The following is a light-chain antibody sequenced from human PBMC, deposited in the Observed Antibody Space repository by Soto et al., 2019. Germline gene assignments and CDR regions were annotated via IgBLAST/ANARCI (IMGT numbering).Light chain of an antibody. J-gene: IGLJ2*01. CDR2: TNS. V-gene: IGLV1-44*01. Sequence: QSALTQPPSASGTPGQRVTISCSGSSSNIGSNTVNWYQQLPGTAPKLLIYTNSQRPSGVPDRFSGSKSGTSASLAISGLQSEHEADYYCAAWDDSLKGVFGGGTKLTVL. CDR3: AAWDDSLKGV. CDR1: SSNIGSNT.